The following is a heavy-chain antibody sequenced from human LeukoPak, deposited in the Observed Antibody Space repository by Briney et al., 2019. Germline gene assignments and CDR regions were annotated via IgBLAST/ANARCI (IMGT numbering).Heavy chain of an antibody. D-gene: IGHD3-10*01. J-gene: IGHJ4*02. Sequence: PSETLSLTCTVSGGSISSSTYYWVWIRQPPGQGLEWIMSIFYIGRTYYNPSLKSRVTISVDTSKNHFSLKLTSASAADTAVYYCGRSAGGWFGELYWGQGTLVTVSS. CDR1: GGSISSSTYY. V-gene: IGHV4-39*02. CDR3: GRSAGGWFGELY. CDR2: IFYIGRT.